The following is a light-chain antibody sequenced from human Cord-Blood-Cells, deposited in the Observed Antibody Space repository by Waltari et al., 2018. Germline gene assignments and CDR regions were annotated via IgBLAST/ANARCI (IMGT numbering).Light chain of an antibody. J-gene: IGKJ4*01. CDR1: QSVSSSY. CDR2: GAS. Sequence: EIVLTQSPGTLSLSQGARATLSCRVSQSVSSSYLAWYQQKPGQAPRRLIYGASSRATGIPDRFSGRGSGTDFTLTISRREPEDFAVYYCQQYGSSPLTFGGGTKVEIK. V-gene: IGKV3-20*01. CDR3: QQYGSSPLT.